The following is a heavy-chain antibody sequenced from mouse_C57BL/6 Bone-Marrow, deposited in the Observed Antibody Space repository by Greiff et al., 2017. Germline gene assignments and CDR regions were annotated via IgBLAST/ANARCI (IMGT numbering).Heavy chain of an antibody. CDR1: GYTFTSYW. J-gene: IGHJ3*01. CDR2: IHPNSGST. D-gene: IGHD1-1*01. CDR3: RDYCCGSALAY. V-gene: IGHV1-64*01. Sequence: QVQLQQPGAELVKPGASVKLSCKASGYTFTSYWMHWVKQMPVQGLEWIGMIHPNSGSTNYNEKFKSKATLTVDKSSSTAYMQLSSLTSEASAVYCGRDYCCGSALAYWGQGTLVTGSA.